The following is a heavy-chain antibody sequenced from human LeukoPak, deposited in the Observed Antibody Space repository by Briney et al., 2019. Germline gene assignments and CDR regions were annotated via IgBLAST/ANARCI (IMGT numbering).Heavy chain of an antibody. D-gene: IGHD6-25*01. V-gene: IGHV3-21*01. CDR2: ISSSSSYI. CDR1: GFTFSSYS. J-gene: IGHJ6*03. CDR3: ARFQAGIHYYYYMDV. Sequence: GGSLRLSCAASGFTFSSYSMNWVRQAPGKGLEWVSSISSSSSYIYYADSVKGRFTISRDNAKNSLYLQMNSPRAEDTAVYYCARFQAGIHYYYYMDVWGKGTTVTVSS.